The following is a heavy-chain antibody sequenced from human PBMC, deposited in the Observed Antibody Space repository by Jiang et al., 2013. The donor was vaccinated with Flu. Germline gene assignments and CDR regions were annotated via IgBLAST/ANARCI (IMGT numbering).Heavy chain of an antibody. CDR3: VRVREQQVSWFDP. CDR1: GYSFTNYW. Sequence: GAEVKKPGESLKISCKGSGYSFTNYWIGWVRQMPGKGLEWMGIILPGDSDTRYSPSFQGHVTISADKSISTAYLQWSGLKASDIAMYYCVRVREQQVSWFDPWGQGTLVTVSS. V-gene: IGHV5-51*03. J-gene: IGHJ5*02. CDR2: ILPGDSDT. D-gene: IGHD6-13*01.